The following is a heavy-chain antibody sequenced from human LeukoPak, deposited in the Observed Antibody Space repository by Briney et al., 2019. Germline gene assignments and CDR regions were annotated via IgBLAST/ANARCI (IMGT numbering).Heavy chain of an antibody. CDR3: AKDPTLEWLDRFFDY. V-gene: IGHV3-23*01. CDR2: ISGSGGST. Sequence: GESLKISCAASGFTFSSYAMSWVRQVPGKGLEWVSAISGSGGSTYYADSVKGRFTISRDNSKNTLYLQMNSLRAEDTAVYYCAKDPTLEWLDRFFDYWGQGTLVTVSS. J-gene: IGHJ4*02. CDR1: GFTFSSYA. D-gene: IGHD3-3*01.